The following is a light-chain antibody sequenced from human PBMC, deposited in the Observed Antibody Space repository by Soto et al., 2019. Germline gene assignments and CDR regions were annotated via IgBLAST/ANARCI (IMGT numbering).Light chain of an antibody. V-gene: IGKV3-15*01. CDR3: QQYNNWPPYT. Sequence: EIVITQSPATLSVSPGERATLSCRASQTVSSNLAWYQQKPGQAPRRLIYGASTRTTGIPDRFSGSGSGTEFTLTISSLXSEDFAVYYCQQYNNWPPYTFGQGTRLEIK. CDR1: QTVSSN. CDR2: GAS. J-gene: IGKJ5*01.